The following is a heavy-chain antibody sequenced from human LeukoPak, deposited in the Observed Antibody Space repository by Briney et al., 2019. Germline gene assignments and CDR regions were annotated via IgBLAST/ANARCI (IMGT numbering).Heavy chain of an antibody. CDR2: IYWDNDR. D-gene: IGHD2-8*02. J-gene: IGHJ4*02. Sequence: PTQSLTPTCTFSGFSLTTSGVGVGWIRQPPGKALVCPTPIYWDNDRRESPSLRSRLTITKDTSKNQVVFTMTNMDPVDTARYYCAHRLLQGGYWDSGKFARWGQGILVSVSS. CDR1: GFSLTTSGVG. V-gene: IGHV2-5*02. CDR3: AHRLLQGGYWDSGKFAR.